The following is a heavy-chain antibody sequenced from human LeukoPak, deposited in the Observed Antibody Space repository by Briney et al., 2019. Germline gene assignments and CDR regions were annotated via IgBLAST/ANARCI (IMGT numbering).Heavy chain of an antibody. V-gene: IGHV4-34*01. CDR3: ARTTTMVRGATAAWTKNYYYYGMDV. Sequence: NPSEPLSLTCAVYGGSFSGYYWSWIRQPPGKGLEWIGEINHSGSTIYNPSLKSRVTISVDTSKNQFSLKLSSVTAADTAVYYCARTTTMVRGATAAWTKNYYYYGMDVWGQGTTVTVSS. D-gene: IGHD3-10*01. CDR1: GGSFSGYY. CDR2: INHSGST. J-gene: IGHJ6*02.